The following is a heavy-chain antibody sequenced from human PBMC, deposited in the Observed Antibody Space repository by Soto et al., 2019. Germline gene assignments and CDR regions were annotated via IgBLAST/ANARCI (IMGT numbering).Heavy chain of an antibody. Sequence: PSETLSLTCTVSGGSISSGGYYWSWIRQHPGKGLEWIGYIYYSGSTYYNPSLKSRVTISVDTSKNQFSLKLSSVTAADTAVYYCARERDYYGSGSYYIGYDPCSQVTLVPVSS. D-gene: IGHD3-10*01. CDR2: IYYSGST. V-gene: IGHV4-31*03. CDR3: ARERDYYGSGSYYIGYDP. CDR1: GGSISSGGYY. J-gene: IGHJ5*02.